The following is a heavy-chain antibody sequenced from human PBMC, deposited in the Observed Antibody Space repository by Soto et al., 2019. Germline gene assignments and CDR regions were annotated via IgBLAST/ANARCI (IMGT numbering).Heavy chain of an antibody. CDR3: ADISFDI. CDR2: ISYDGSNK. J-gene: IGHJ3*02. V-gene: IGHV3-30*03. Sequence: QVQLVESGGGVVQPGRSLRLSCAASGFTFSSYGMHWVRQAPGKGLEWVAVISYDGSNKYYADSVKGRFTISRDNSKNTLYLQMNSLRAEDTAVYYCADISFDIWGQGTMVTVSS. D-gene: IGHD2-21*01. CDR1: GFTFSSYG.